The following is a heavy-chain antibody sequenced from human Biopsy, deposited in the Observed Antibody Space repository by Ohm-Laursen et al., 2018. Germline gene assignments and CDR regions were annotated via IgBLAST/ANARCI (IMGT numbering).Heavy chain of an antibody. D-gene: IGHD6-25*01. CDR1: GFIFDNYG. V-gene: IGHV3-9*01. CDR3: ARDRSGLTLTTLDF. CDR2: INWNSGDI. J-gene: IGHJ4*01. Sequence: RSLRLSCAAPGFIFDNYGMHWVRQAPGKGLEWVSGINWNSGDIVYADSVKGRFTISRDNAKNSLSLQMNSLRAEDTALYYCARDRSGLTLTTLDFWGHGTLVTVSS.